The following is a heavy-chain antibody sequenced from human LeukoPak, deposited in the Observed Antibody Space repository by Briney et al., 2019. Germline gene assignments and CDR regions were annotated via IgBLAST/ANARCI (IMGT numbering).Heavy chain of an antibody. Sequence: SETLSLTCIVSGYSISSAYYWGWIRQPPGKGLEWIGNIYHSGSTYYNPSLKSRVTISVDTSKNQFSLKLSSVTAADTAVYYCARVQLVLRYFGLFDPWGQGTLVTVSS. V-gene: IGHV4-38-2*02. J-gene: IGHJ5*02. CDR3: ARVQLVLRYFGLFDP. D-gene: IGHD3-9*01. CDR1: GYSISSAYY. CDR2: IYHSGST.